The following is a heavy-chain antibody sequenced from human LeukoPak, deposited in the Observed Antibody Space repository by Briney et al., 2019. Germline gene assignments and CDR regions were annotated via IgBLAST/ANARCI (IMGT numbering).Heavy chain of an antibody. Sequence: SETLSPTCTVSGGSISSYYWSWIRQPPGKGLEWIGYIYYSGSTNYNPSLKSRVTISVDTSKNQFSLKLSSVTAADTAVYYCARGIRRYSYYYYYGMDVWGQGTTVTVSS. CDR3: ARGIRRYSYYYYYGMDV. CDR2: IYYSGST. J-gene: IGHJ6*02. D-gene: IGHD5-18*01. V-gene: IGHV4-59*08. CDR1: GGSISSYY.